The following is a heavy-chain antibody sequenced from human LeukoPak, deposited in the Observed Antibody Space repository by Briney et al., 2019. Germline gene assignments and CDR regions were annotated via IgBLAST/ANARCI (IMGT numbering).Heavy chain of an antibody. CDR1: GACITSVNW. V-gene: IGHV4-4*02. J-gene: IGHJ1*01. CDR3: ARSYASAV. CDR2: IDHTGNT. Sequence: PSGTLSLNCAVSGACITSVNWWNWVRQSPGKGLEWIGEIDHTGNTNYNASLKSRVTISLDKSKNQFSLNLNSVTAADTAVYYCARSYASAVWGQGTLVTASS.